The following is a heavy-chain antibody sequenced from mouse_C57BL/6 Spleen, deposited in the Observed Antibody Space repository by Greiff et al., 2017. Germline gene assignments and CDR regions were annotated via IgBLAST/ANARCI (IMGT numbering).Heavy chain of an antibody. D-gene: IGHD5-2*01. V-gene: IGHV1-19*01. CDR3: AREKIYKEYDYAMDY. Sequence: EVQLQQSGPELVKPGASVKMSCKASGYTFTDYYMNWVKQSPGKCLEWIGVINPYNGGTGYNQKFKGKATMTVDKSSSTAYMELSSLTSEDSAVYYCAREKIYKEYDYAMDYWGQGTSVTVSS. CDR2: INPYNGGT. CDR1: GYTFTDYY. J-gene: IGHJ4*01.